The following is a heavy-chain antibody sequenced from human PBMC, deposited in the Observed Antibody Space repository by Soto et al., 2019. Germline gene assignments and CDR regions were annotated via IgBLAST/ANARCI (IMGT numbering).Heavy chain of an antibody. J-gene: IGHJ6*04. CDR1: GFTFTSSA. CDR3: AAAPTVTTFPYYYYGMDV. Sequence: SVKVSCKASGFTFTSSAVQWVRQARGQRLEWIGWIVVGSGNTNYAQKFQERVTITRDMSTSTAYMELSSLRSEDTAVYYCAAAPTVTTFPYYYYGMDVWGKGTTVTVSS. V-gene: IGHV1-58*01. CDR2: IVVGSGNT. D-gene: IGHD4-17*01.